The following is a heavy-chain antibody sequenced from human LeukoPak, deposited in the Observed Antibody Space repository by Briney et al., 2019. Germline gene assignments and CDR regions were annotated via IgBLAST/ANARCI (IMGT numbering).Heavy chain of an antibody. CDR2: IDYSGST. D-gene: IGHD3-22*01. Sequence: SETLSLTCTVSGGSISSYYWSWIRQPPGKGLEWIGYIDYSGSTNYNPSLKSRVTISVDTSKNQFSLKLSSVTAADTAVYYCARGDYDSSGSIGYWGQGTLVTVSS. V-gene: IGHV4-59*08. J-gene: IGHJ4*02. CDR3: ARGDYDSSGSIGY. CDR1: GGSISSYY.